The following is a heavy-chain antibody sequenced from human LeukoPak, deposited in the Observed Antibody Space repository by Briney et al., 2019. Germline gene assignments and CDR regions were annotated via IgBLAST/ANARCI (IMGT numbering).Heavy chain of an antibody. CDR1: GYSFISYW. V-gene: IGHV5-10-1*01. CDR3: VRHGGSTLWD. J-gene: IGHJ4*02. D-gene: IGHD6-13*01. CDR2: IDPSDSYT. Sequence: GESLKISCKGSGYSFISYWIGWVRQMPGKGLEWMGRIDPSDSYTNYSPSFQGHVTSSIDKSINTAFLQWSSLRASDTDMYYCVRHGGSTLWDWGQGTLVTVSS.